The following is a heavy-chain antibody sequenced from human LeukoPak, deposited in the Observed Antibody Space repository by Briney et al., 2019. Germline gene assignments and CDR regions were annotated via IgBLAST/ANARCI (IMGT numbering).Heavy chain of an antibody. CDR1: GYTFTSYD. V-gene: IGHV1-18*01. D-gene: IGHD6-13*01. Sequence: ASVKVSCKASGYTFTSYDINWVRQAPGQGLEWMGWISAYNGNTNYAQKLQGRVTMTTDTSTSTAYMELRSLRSDDTAVYYCARAKYSSSSQGYWGQGTLVTVSS. J-gene: IGHJ4*02. CDR2: ISAYNGNT. CDR3: ARAKYSSSSQGY.